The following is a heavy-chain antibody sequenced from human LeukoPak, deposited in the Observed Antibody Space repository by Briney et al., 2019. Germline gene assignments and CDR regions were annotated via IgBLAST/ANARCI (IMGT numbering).Heavy chain of an antibody. D-gene: IGHD3-3*01. CDR2: IIPIFGTA. Sequence: GASVKVSCKASGYTFSDHYMQWVRQAPGQGFEWMGGIIPIFGTANYAQKFQGRVTITTDESTSTAYMELSSPRSEDTAVYYCARSYDFWSSREPLRWAYMDVWGKGTTVTVSS. J-gene: IGHJ6*03. CDR3: ARSYDFWSSREPLRWAYMDV. CDR1: GYTFSDHY. V-gene: IGHV1-69*05.